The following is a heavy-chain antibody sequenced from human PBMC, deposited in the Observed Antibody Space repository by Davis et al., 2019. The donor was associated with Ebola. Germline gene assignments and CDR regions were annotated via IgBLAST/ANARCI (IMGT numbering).Heavy chain of an antibody. D-gene: IGHD2-2*01. J-gene: IGHJ4*02. Sequence: ASVKVSCKASGYTFTGYYMHWVRQAPGQGLEWMGRINPNSGGTNYAQKFQGRVTTTRDTSISTAYMELSRLRSDDTAVYYCARGHPLDDIVVVPAPDYWGQGTLVTVSS. CDR2: INPNSGGT. V-gene: IGHV1-2*06. CDR3: ARGHPLDDIVVVPAPDY. CDR1: GYTFTGYY.